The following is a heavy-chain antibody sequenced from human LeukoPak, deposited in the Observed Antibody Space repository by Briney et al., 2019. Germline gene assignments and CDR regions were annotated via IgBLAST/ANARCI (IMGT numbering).Heavy chain of an antibody. CDR2: IYYSGST. CDR1: GDSISSYY. D-gene: IGHD3-16*01. J-gene: IGHJ3*02. Sequence: SETLSLTCTVSGDSISSYYWSWIRQPPGKGLEWIGYIYYSGSTYYNPSLKSRVTISVDTSKNQFSLKLSSVTAADTAVYYCARGIVGGDAFDIWGQGTMVTVSS. CDR3: ARGIVGGDAFDI. V-gene: IGHV4-59*08.